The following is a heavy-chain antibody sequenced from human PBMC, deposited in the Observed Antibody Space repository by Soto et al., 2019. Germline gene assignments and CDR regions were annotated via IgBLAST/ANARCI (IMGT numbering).Heavy chain of an antibody. CDR3: ARDQSGWGDGYNVT. D-gene: IGHD2-21*01. CDR1: GFTFSSYS. CDR2: ISSSSSYI. Sequence: EVQLVESGGGLVKPGGSLRLSCAASGFTFSSYSMNWVRQAPGKGLEWVSSISSSSSYIYYADSVKGRFTISRDNAKNSLYLQMISLRAEDTAVYYCARDQSGWGDGYNVTWGQGTLVTVSS. J-gene: IGHJ4*02. V-gene: IGHV3-21*01.